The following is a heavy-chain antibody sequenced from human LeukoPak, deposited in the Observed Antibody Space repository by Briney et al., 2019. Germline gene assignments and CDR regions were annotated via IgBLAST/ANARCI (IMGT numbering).Heavy chain of an antibody. CDR3: TAYISGHH. Sequence: PGGSLRLSCAASGFTFSDSDIHWVRQASGKGLEWVARIQTKANSYATAYGASLNVRLSVSRDDSKDTAYLEMYSLRTDDTAVYYCTAYISGHHWGQGTLVTVSS. J-gene: IGHJ5*02. CDR2: IQTKANSYAT. CDR1: GFTFSDSD. V-gene: IGHV3-73*01. D-gene: IGHD1-20*01.